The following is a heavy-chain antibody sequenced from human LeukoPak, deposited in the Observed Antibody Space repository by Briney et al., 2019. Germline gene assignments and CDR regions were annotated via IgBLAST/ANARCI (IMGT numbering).Heavy chain of an antibody. V-gene: IGHV4-59*08. Sequence: KPSETLSLTCTVSGGSIGSYYWSWIRQSTGKGLDWIGYIHNSGATSYNPSLKSRVTISVDSSKNQFSLKLGSVTASDTAVYYRARQRNDVGGFYIDYWGQGTLVTISS. CDR2: IHNSGAT. J-gene: IGHJ4*02. CDR3: ARQRNDVGGFYIDY. CDR1: GGSIGSYY. D-gene: IGHD4-23*01.